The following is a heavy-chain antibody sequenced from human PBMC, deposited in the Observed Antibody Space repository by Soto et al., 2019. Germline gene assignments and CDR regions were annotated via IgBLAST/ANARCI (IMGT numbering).Heavy chain of an antibody. D-gene: IGHD4-17*01. J-gene: IGHJ4*02. CDR1: GGSISSGGYY. CDR2: IYYSGST. Sequence: QVQLQESGPGLVKPSQTLSLTCTVSGGSISSGGYYWSWIRQHPGKGLEWIGYIYYSGSTYYNPSLKSRVTISVDTSKNQFSLKLSSVTAADTAVYYCARERPILYGDPYYFDYWGQGTLVTVSS. CDR3: ARERPILYGDPYYFDY. V-gene: IGHV4-31*03.